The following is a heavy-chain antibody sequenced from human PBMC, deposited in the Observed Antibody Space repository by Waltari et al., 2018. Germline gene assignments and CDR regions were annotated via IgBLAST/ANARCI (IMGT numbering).Heavy chain of an antibody. CDR1: GGTFSSYT. V-gene: IGHV1-69*08. D-gene: IGHD2-2*01. J-gene: IGHJ6*03. CDR2: IIPILGKE. CDR3: ARGGCSSTSCYYYYYYMDV. Sequence: QVQLVQSGAEVKKPGSSVKVSCKASGGTFSSYTISWVRQAPGQGLEWMGRIIPILGKENYAQKFQGRVTITADKATSTAYMELSSLRSEDTAVYYCARGGCSSTSCYYYYYYMDVWGKGTTVTVSS.